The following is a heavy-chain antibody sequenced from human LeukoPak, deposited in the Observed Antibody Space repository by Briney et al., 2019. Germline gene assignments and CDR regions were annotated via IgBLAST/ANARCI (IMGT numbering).Heavy chain of an antibody. Sequence: SETLSLTCAVYGGSFSGYYWSWIRQPPGKGLEWIGEINHSGSTNYNPSLKSRVTISVDTSKNQFSLKLSSVTAADTAVYYYARSLFWIGYDYIWGSYRSQGFDYWGQGTLVTVSS. CDR3: ARSLFWIGYDYIWGSYRSQGFDY. V-gene: IGHV4-34*01. D-gene: IGHD3-16*02. CDR1: GGSFSGYY. J-gene: IGHJ4*02. CDR2: INHSGST.